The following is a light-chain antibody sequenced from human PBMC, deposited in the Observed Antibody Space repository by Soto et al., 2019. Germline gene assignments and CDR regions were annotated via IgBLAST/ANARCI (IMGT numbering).Light chain of an antibody. CDR1: QSVNSNF. CDR3: QHYDGSPRT. Sequence: ETVLTQSPGTVSLSPGERATLSCRTSQSVNSNFLAWYQQKPGQAPRLLIYGVFNRATGIPDRFSGSGSGTDFTLTISGLEPEDSAFYYCQHYDGSPRTFGHGTKLEIK. V-gene: IGKV3-20*01. CDR2: GVF. J-gene: IGKJ2*01.